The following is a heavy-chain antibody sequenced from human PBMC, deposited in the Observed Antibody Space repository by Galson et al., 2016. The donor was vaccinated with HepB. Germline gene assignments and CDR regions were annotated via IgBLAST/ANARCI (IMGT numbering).Heavy chain of an antibody. CDR2: TYYRSKWYI. J-gene: IGHJ4*02. D-gene: IGHD3-16*01. Sequence: CAISGDSVFSDNAAWTWIRQSPSRGLEWLGRTYYRSKWYIDYELYVKSRITINPDTSKKQFSLQLNSVTPEDTAVYYCARERFGTFYWVQGTLVTVSS. CDR1: GDSVFSDNAA. V-gene: IGHV6-1*01. CDR3: ARERFGTFY.